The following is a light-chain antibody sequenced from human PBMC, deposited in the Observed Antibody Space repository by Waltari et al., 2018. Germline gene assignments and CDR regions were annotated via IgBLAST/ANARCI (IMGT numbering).Light chain of an antibody. J-gene: IGLJ3*02. CDR1: SGHSSNV. CDR3: QTGGHGTWV. CDR2: VNSDGSH. Sequence: QLVLTQSPSASASLGASVKLTCTLSSGHSSNVIAWLQQQPEKGPRYLMKVNSDGSHSKGDEIPDRFSGSSSVAERYLTISSLQSEDEADYYGQTGGHGTWVFGGGTKLTVL. V-gene: IGLV4-69*01.